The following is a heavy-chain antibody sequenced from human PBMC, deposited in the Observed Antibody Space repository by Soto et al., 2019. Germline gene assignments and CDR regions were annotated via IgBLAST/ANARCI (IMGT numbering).Heavy chain of an antibody. J-gene: IGHJ4*02. CDR1: GFIFTNAW. D-gene: IGHD2-21*01. V-gene: IGHV3-15*01. CDR3: NSDSGSGAFEHTWGERLPSC. CDR2: IKRKVDGTTT. Sequence: GGSLRLSCAASGFIFTNAWMNWVRQAPGKGLGWVGRIKRKVDGTTTAFSAHVTGSFSISRDDTTHTLYLEMNSLKNEDTGIYFCNSDSGSGAFEHTWGERLPSCWGQGT.